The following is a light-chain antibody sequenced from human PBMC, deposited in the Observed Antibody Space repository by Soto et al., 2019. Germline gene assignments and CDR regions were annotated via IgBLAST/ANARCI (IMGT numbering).Light chain of an antibody. CDR2: DAS. CDR3: QQFNSYRRGYT. Sequence: AIPLTQSPSSLSASVGDRVTITCRASQGISSALAWYQQKPGKAPKLLIYDASSLESGVPSRFSGSGSGTDFTLTISSLQPEDFATYYCQQFNSYRRGYTFGQGTKLEIK. V-gene: IGKV1-13*02. CDR1: QGISSA. J-gene: IGKJ2*01.